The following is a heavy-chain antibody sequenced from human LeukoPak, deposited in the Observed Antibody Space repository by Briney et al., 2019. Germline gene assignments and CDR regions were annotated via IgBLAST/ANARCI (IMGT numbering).Heavy chain of an antibody. CDR3: ARVSSAVAGTWNDY. CDR1: GGSISSSSYY. D-gene: IGHD6-19*01. J-gene: IGHJ4*02. V-gene: IGHV4-39*01. Sequence: PSETLSLTCTVSGGSISSSSYYWGWIRQPPGKGLEWFGSIYYSGSTYYNPSLTSRVTISVDTSRNQFSLKLSSVTAADTAVYYCARVSSAVAGTWNDYWGQGTLVTVSS. CDR2: IYYSGST.